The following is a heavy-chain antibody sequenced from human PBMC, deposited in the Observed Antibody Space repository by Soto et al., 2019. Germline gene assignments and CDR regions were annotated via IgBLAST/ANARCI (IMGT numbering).Heavy chain of an antibody. V-gene: IGHV3-33*01. J-gene: IGHJ4*02. Sequence: QVQLVESGGGVVQPGRSLRLSCAASGFTFSSYGMHWVRQAPGKGLEWVAVIWYDGSNKYYADSVKGRFTISRDNSKNTLYLKMNSLRAEDTAVYYCARDRSPRGYCSGGSWSSPSDYWGQGTLVTVSS. CDR2: IWYDGSNK. CDR3: ARDRSPRGYCSGGSWSSPSDY. CDR1: GFTFSSYG. D-gene: IGHD2-15*01.